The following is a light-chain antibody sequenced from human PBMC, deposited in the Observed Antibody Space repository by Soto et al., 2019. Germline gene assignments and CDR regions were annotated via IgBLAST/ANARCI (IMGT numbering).Light chain of an antibody. Sequence: QSALTQPASVSGSPGQSITISCTGNSSDVGGYNYVSWYQQQPGKAPKFMIYDVSNRPSGVSNRFSGSKSGNTASLTISGLQAEDEADYYCCSYTTSNTRQIVFGTGTKVTVL. CDR1: SSDVGGYNY. CDR2: DVS. V-gene: IGLV2-14*01. CDR3: CSYTTSNTRQIV. J-gene: IGLJ1*01.